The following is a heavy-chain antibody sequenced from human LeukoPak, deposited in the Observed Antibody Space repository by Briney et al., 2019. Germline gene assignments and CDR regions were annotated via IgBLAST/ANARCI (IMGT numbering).Heavy chain of an antibody. V-gene: IGHV3-30*02. D-gene: IGHD3-22*01. CDR3: AKATYYYDSSGYYLDAFDI. CDR2: IRYDGSNK. CDR1: GFTFSSYG. J-gene: IGHJ3*02. Sequence: GGSLRLSCAASGFTFSSYGMHWVRQAPGKGLEWVAFIRYDGSNKYYADSVKGRFTISRDNSKNTLYMQMNRLRVEDTAVYYCAKATYYYDSSGYYLDAFDIWGQGTMVTVSS.